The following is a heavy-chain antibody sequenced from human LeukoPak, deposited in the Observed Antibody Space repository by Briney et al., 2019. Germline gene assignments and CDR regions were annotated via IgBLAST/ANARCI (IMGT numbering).Heavy chain of an antibody. J-gene: IGHJ3*02. CDR3: ARVGCTGGSCYRSRGAFDI. CDR1: GGSINNSSYY. Sequence: SETLSLTCTVSGGSINNSSYYWGWIRQPPGRGLEWIGSIYYTGSTTYNPSLKSRVTISVDTSKNQFSLKLNSVTTADTAVYYCARVGCTGGSCYRSRGAFDIWGQGTMVTVSS. CDR2: IYYTGST. V-gene: IGHV4-39*07. D-gene: IGHD2-15*01.